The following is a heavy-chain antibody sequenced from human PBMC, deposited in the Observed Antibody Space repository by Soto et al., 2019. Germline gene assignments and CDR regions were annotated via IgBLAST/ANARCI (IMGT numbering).Heavy chain of an antibody. Sequence: QVQLVQSGAEVKKPGASVKVYCQTSGYTFSHYDIKWVRQAPGQGLEWMGCISVYNEDKNYAQKFQGRVSMTTDTSTNTAYINLTNWRSDDTAVYYCARAFDYSEEVELDFWCQGIVLSVSS. CDR2: ISVYNEDK. V-gene: IGHV1-18*01. CDR3: ARAFDYSEEVELDF. D-gene: IGHD4-4*01. J-gene: IGHJ4*02. CDR1: GYTFSHYD.